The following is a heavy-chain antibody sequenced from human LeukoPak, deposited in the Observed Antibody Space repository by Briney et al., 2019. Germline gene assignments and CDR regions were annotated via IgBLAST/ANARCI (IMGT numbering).Heavy chain of an antibody. CDR3: ARGRRDGYNLRHFDY. CDR2: IYYSGNT. J-gene: IGHJ4*02. CDR1: GGSIISSSYY. V-gene: IGHV4-39*07. Sequence: PSETLSLNCTVSGGSIISSSYYWGWIRQPPGKGLEWIGSIYYSGNTYYNPSLKSRVSISVDTSKNQFSLKVRSVTAADTAVYYCARGRRDGYNLRHFDYWGQGTLVTVSS. D-gene: IGHD5-24*01.